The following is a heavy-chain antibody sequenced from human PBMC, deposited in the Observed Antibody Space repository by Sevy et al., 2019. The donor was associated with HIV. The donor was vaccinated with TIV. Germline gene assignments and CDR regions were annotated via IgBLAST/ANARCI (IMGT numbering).Heavy chain of an antibody. V-gene: IGHV3-53*01. CDR1: GFTFSSNF. J-gene: IGHJ4*02. Sequence: GGSLRLSCAASGFTFSSNFMSWVRQAPGSGLEWVSIIYTAGETYYAESVKGRFTISRDNSKNTVYLQMSGLRAEDTAIYYCAASPRANLADYWGQGTLVTVSS. CDR3: AASPRANLADY. CDR2: IYTAGET.